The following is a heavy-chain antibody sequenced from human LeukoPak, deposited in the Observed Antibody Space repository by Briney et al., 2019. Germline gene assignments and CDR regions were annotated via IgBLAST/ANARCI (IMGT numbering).Heavy chain of an antibody. J-gene: IGHJ4*02. CDR1: GYTFTGYY. CDR2: INPNSGGT. CDR3: ARFQVAAAGSSGFVY. D-gene: IGHD6-13*01. V-gene: IGHV1-2*02. Sequence: GASVKVSCKASGYTFTGYYMHWVRQAPGQGLEWMGWINPNSGGTNYAQKFQGRVTMTRDTSISTAYMELSRLRSDDTAVYYCARFQVAAAGSSGFVYWRQGTLVTVSS.